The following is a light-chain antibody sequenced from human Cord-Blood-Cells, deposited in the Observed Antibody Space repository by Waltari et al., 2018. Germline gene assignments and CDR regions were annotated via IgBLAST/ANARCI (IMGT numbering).Light chain of an antibody. CDR3: SSYTSSSTPV. CDR2: EVS. Sequence: QSALTPPASVSGSPGQSLTISCTGTSSDVGGYNYVSWYQQHPGKAPKLMIYEVSNRPSGVSNRFSGSKSGNTASLTISGLQAEDEADYYCSSYTSSSTPVFGGGTKLTVL. V-gene: IGLV2-14*01. J-gene: IGLJ3*02. CDR1: SSDVGGYNY.